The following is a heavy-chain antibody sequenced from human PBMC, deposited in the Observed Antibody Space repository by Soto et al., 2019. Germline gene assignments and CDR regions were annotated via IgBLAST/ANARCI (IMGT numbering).Heavy chain of an antibody. V-gene: IGHV1-3*01. J-gene: IGHJ6*02. Sequence: QVQVVQSGAEVKKAGDTVKVSCKASGYIFTSYSMHWVRQAPGQRLEWMGCINGGNGNTRYSQKFHDRVTITRDPSANTAYMGQSGLRSKDTAIYFCASVKADRPALGMGAWARGTPVTVAS. CDR2: INGGNGNT. CDR3: ASVKADRPALGMGA. D-gene: IGHD6-25*01. CDR1: GYIFTSYS.